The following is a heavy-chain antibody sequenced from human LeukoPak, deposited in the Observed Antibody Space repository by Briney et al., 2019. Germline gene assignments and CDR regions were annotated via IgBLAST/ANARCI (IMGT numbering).Heavy chain of an antibody. D-gene: IGHD6-19*01. CDR2: IKQDGSEK. CDR1: GFNFNTYW. J-gene: IGHJ6*03. CDR3: ARDPYSGGYGAYYYYYMDV. V-gene: IGHV3-7*01. Sequence: PGGSLRLSCAASGFNFNTYWMSWVRQAPGKGLEWVANIKQDGSEKFYVDSMKGRFTISRDNSKNSLYLQMNSLRDEDTAVYYCARDPYSGGYGAYYYYYMDVWGKGTTVTVSS.